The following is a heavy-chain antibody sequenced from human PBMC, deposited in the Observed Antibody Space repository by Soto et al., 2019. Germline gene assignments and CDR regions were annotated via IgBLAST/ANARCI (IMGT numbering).Heavy chain of an antibody. CDR1: GYTFTSYG. V-gene: IGHV1-18*01. Sequence: QVPLVQSGAEVKKPGASVKVSCKASGYTFTSYGISWVRQAPGQGLEWMGWISAYNGNTNYAQKLQGRVTMTTDTSTSTAYMELRSLRSDDTAVYYCARDQGEYYDSSGSPIDYWGQGTLVTVSS. CDR3: ARDQGEYYDSSGSPIDY. CDR2: ISAYNGNT. J-gene: IGHJ4*02. D-gene: IGHD3-22*01.